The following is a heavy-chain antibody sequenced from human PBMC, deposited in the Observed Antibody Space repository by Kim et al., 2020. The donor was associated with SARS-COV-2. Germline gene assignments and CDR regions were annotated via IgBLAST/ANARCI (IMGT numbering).Heavy chain of an antibody. CDR1: GGSISSYY. CDR3: ASSSLGLKPKQWLVLDRGYYFDY. V-gene: IGHV4-59*08. D-gene: IGHD6-19*01. CDR2: IYYSGST. Sequence: SETLSLTCTVSGGSISSYYWSWIRQPPGKGLEWIGYIYYSGSTNYNPSLKSRVTISVDTSKNQFSLQLSSVTAADTAVYYCASSSLGLKPKQWLVLDRGYYFDYWDVGPLVTASP. J-gene: IGHJ4*02.